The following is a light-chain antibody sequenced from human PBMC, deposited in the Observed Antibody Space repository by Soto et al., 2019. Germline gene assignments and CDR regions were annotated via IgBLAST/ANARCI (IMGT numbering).Light chain of an antibody. V-gene: IGKV3-15*01. Sequence: EVVMTQSPATLSVSPGERATLSCRASPSVNANLAWYQQKPGQAPRLLIHGASNRATGIPARFSGSGFGTEFILTISRLQSEDFAVYYCQQYNTWLWTFGQGTKV. CDR3: QQYNTWLWT. CDR2: GAS. J-gene: IGKJ1*01. CDR1: PSVNAN.